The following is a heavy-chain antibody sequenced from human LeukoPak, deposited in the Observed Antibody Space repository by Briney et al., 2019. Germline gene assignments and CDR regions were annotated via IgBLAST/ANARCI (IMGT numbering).Heavy chain of an antibody. D-gene: IGHD2-15*01. CDR2: IIPIFGTA. J-gene: IGHJ6*04. CDR1: GCTFSSYA. CDR3: ARPIVEGIYYGMDV. V-gene: IGHV1-69*06. Sequence: SVKVSCKASGCTFSSYAISWVRQAPGQGLELMGGIIPIFGTANYAQKFQGRVTITANKSTNTAYMELSSLRSEDTAVYYCARPIVEGIYYGMDVWGKGTTVTVSS.